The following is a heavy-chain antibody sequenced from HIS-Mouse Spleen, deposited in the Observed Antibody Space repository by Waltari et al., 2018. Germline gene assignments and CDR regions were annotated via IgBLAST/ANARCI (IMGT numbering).Heavy chain of an antibody. D-gene: IGHD4-17*01. CDR1: GGSISSSSYY. J-gene: IGHJ4*02. CDR2: IYYSGST. Sequence: QLQLQESGPGLVKPSETLSLTCTVSGGSISSSSYYLCWLRQPPGKGLEWIGSIYYSGSTYYNPSLKSRVTISVDTSKNQFSLKLSSVTAADTALYYCAREELTTFDYWGQGTLVTVSS. CDR3: AREELTTFDY. V-gene: IGHV4-39*07.